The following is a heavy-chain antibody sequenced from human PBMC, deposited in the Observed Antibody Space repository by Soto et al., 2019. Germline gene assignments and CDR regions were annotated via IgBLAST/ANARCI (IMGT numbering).Heavy chain of an antibody. Sequence: QVQLQESGPGLVKPSQTLSLTCTVSGGSLSSGDYYWSWIRQPPEKGLEWIGYIYYSGITYYDPSLKSRVTLSVDTSTNQSSPNLNSVTAADTAVYYCARGGSFYGMDVWGQGTTVTVSS. J-gene: IGHJ6*02. CDR3: ARGGSFYGMDV. D-gene: IGHD3-16*01. V-gene: IGHV4-30-4*01. CDR2: IYYSGIT. CDR1: GGSLSSGDYY.